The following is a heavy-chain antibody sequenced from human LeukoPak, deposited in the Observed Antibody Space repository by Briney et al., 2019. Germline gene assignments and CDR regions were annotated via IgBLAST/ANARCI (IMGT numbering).Heavy chain of an antibody. D-gene: IGHD3-22*01. J-gene: IGHJ4*02. V-gene: IGHV1-2*06. CDR2: INPNSGGT. CDR1: GYTFTGYY. CDR3: ARGVYYDSSGYDY. Sequence: ASVKVSCKASGYTFTGYYMHLVRQAPGQGLEWMGRINPNSGGTNYAQKFQGRVTMTRDTSISTAYMELSRLRSDDTAVYYCARGVYYDSSGYDYWGQGTLVTVSS.